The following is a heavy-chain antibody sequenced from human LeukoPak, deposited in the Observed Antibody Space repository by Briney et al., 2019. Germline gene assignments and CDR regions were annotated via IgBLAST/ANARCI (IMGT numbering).Heavy chain of an antibody. J-gene: IGHJ4*02. CDR2: IYYSGST. Sequence: SGTLSLTCTVSGGSISSSSYYWGWIRQPPGKGLEWIGSIYYSGSTYYNPSLKSRVTISVDTSKNQFSLKLSSVTAADTAVYYCARVSAYCGGDCYRYFDYWGQGTLVTVSS. CDR3: ARVSAYCGGDCYRYFDY. CDR1: GGSISSSSYY. V-gene: IGHV4-39*07. D-gene: IGHD2-21*02.